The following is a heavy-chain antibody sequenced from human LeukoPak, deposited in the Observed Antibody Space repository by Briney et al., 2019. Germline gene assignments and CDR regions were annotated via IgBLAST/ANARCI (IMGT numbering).Heavy chain of an antibody. CDR3: ATASSGLFY. CDR1: GLTFSNAW. D-gene: IGHD3-16*01. CDR2: IKRKTDGETT. Sequence: PGGSLRLSCAASGLTFSNAWMSWVRQAPGEGLEWVGRIKRKTDGETTEYVAPVKGSITISRDDSKNTLYLQMNSLKTEDTGVYYCATASSGLFYWGQGTLVTVSS. V-gene: IGHV3-15*01. J-gene: IGHJ4*02.